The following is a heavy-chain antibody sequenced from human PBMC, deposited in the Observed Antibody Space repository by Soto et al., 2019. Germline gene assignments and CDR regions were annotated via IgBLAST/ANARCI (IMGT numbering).Heavy chain of an antibody. CDR3: ASYDFWGGYFDWGAFDI. CDR1: GFTFSSYW. Sequence: GGSLRLSCAASGFTFSSYWMSWVRQAPGKGLEWVANIKQDGSEKYYVDSVKGRFTISRDNAKNSLYLQMNSLRAEDTAVYYCASYDFWGGYFDWGAFDIWGQGTMVTVSS. V-gene: IGHV3-7*01. D-gene: IGHD3-3*01. J-gene: IGHJ3*02. CDR2: IKQDGSEK.